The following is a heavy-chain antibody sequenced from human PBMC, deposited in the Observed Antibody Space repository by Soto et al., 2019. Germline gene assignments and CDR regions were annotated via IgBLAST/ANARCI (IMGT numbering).Heavy chain of an antibody. V-gene: IGHV4-59*12. D-gene: IGHD3-22*01. Sequence: QVVLQESGPGLVKPSETLSLTCSVSGRSITSYYWSWVRQPPGKGLEWIGYIYDNGITSQTPSLKSRVTMSADTSQNQCSLKLTSVTGADTAVYYCARTYDSNGYANEFDSWGQGILVTVTS. CDR1: GRSITSYY. J-gene: IGHJ4*02. CDR2: IYDNGIT. CDR3: ARTYDSNGYANEFDS.